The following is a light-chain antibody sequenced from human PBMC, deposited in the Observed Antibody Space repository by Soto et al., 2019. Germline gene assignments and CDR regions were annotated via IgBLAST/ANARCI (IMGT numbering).Light chain of an antibody. CDR3: KHYGISIP. Sequence: EIVLTQSPATLSLSPGERATLSCRASQSVSSYLAWYQQKPGQAPRLLIYDASNRATGIPARFSGSGSGTVFSLTLSRREPKVFAVYYCKHYGISIPFGKGTRREIK. J-gene: IGKJ5*01. CDR1: QSVSSY. CDR2: DAS. V-gene: IGKV3-11*01.